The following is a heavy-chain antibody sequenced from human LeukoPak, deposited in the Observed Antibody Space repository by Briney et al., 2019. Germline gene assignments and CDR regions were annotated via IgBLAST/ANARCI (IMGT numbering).Heavy chain of an antibody. V-gene: IGHV3-30*02. CDR3: AKDRPDCSSTSCYRTFDY. Sequence: PGGSLRLSCAASGFTFSSYGMHWVRQAPGKGLEWVAFIRYDGSNKYYADSVKGRFTISRDNSKNTLYLQMNSLRAEDTAVYYCAKDRPDCSSTSCYRTFDYWGQGTLVTVSS. CDR2: IRYDGSNK. CDR1: GFTFSSYG. D-gene: IGHD2-2*02. J-gene: IGHJ4*02.